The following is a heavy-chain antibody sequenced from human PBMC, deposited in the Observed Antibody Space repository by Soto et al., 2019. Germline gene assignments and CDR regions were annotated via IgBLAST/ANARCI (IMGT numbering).Heavy chain of an antibody. J-gene: IGHJ4*02. CDR1: GGSISSYY. V-gene: IGHV4-59*12. Sequence: SETLSLTCTVSGGSISSYYWSWIRQPPGKGLEWIGFIYYSGSTNYNPSLKSRVTISVDTSKKQFSLKLSSVTAADTAVYYCARTDTGVSPAAIWAVWGQGTLVTVSS. CDR3: ARTDTGVSPAAIWAV. D-gene: IGHD2-2*01. CDR2: IYYSGST.